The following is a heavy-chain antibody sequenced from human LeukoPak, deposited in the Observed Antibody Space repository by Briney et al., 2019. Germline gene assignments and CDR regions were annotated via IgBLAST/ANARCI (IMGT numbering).Heavy chain of an antibody. J-gene: IGHJ3*02. V-gene: IGHV6-1*01. CDR1: GDSVSSNSAA. CDR3: ARSFGASDI. CDR2: TYYRSKWYI. D-gene: IGHD1-26*01. Sequence: SQTLSLTCVISGDSVSSNSAAWDWIRQSPSRGLEWLGRTYYRSKWYIDYAMTVKSRITINPDTSKNQFSLQLSSVTPEDTAVYYCARSFGASDIWGQGTMVTVSS.